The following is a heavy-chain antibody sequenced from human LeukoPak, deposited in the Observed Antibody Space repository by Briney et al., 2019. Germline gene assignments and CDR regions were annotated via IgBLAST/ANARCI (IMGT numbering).Heavy chain of an antibody. J-gene: IGHJ4*02. CDR3: TMQVAAAGINY. Sequence: GGSLRLSCAASGLTFSSYAMGWVRQAPGKGLGWVSTISASGGSTFYADSVRGRFTISRDNSKNTLYLQVSSLRAEDTALYYCTMQVAAAGINYWGQGTLVTVSS. CDR1: GLTFSSYA. D-gene: IGHD6-13*01. CDR2: ISASGGST. V-gene: IGHV3-23*01.